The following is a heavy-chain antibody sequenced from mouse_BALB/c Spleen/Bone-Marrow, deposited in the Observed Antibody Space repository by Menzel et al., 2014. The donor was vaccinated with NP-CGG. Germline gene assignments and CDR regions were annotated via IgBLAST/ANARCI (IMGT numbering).Heavy chain of an antibody. J-gene: IGHJ3*01. V-gene: IGHV1S127*01. CDR3: TIYYRSFAY. CDR2: IDPSDSYT. D-gene: IGHD2-14*01. CDR1: GYTFTSYW. Sequence: QVTLKESGAELVKPGASVKMSCKASGYTFTSYWMHWVKQRPGQGLERIGVIDPSDSYTSYNQKFKGKATLTVDTSSSTAYMQLSSLTSEDSAVYYCTIYYRSFAYWGQGTLVTVSA.